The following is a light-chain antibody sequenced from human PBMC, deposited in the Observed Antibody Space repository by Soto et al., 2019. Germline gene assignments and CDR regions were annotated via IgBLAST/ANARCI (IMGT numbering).Light chain of an antibody. CDR1: QDISVY. V-gene: IGKV1-27*01. CDR3: QKFNTAPLT. CDR2: SAS. Sequence: LSASVGDRVTITCRASQDISVYLAWYQQKPGKVPKLLIYSASTLQSGVPSRFSGSGSGTDFTLTISSLQPEYVATYYYQKFNTAPLTFGQGTRLEIK. J-gene: IGKJ5*01.